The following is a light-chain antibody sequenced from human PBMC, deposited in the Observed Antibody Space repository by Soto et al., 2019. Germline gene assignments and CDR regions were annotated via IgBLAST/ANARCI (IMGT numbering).Light chain of an antibody. Sequence: EIVMTQSPATLSVPPGESATLSCRASQSVSNNYLAWYQQKPAQAPRLVIYGASNRATGIPDRFSASGSGTDFTLTISRLEPEDFAVYYCQQYISSPLTFGQGTKVEIK. V-gene: IGKV3-20*01. CDR2: GAS. CDR3: QQYISSPLT. J-gene: IGKJ1*01. CDR1: QSVSNNY.